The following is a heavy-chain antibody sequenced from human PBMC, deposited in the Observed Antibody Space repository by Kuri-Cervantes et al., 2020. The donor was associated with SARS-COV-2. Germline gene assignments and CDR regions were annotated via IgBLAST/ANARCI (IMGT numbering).Heavy chain of an antibody. D-gene: IGHD5-12*01. CDR1: GDTFNSYT. Sequence: SVKVSCKASGDTFNSYTFTWVRQAPGQGLEWVGGIIPMFNTANYAPKFRGRVTITAERSTNIVYMELRNLISEDTAMYYCARGLKYQLLAPKFGLDVWGQGATVTVSS. J-gene: IGHJ6*02. CDR3: ARGLKYQLLAPKFGLDV. CDR2: IIPMFNTA. V-gene: IGHV1-69*06.